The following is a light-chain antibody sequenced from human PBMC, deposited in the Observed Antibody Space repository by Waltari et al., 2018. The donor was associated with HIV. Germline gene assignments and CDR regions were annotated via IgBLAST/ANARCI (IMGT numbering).Light chain of an antibody. CDR3: SSYTTTSPYV. Sequence: QSALTQPASVSGSPGQSITISCTGTSTDIGGYNYVSWYQQHPDKAPKLIISEVYNRPSGVSYRFSGSKSDTTASLTISGLQAEDEADYYCSSYTTTSPYVFGTGTKLTVL. CDR2: EVY. CDR1: STDIGGYNY. V-gene: IGLV2-14*01. J-gene: IGLJ1*01.